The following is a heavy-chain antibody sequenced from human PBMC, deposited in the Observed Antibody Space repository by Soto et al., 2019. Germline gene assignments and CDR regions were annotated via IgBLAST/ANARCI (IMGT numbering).Heavy chain of an antibody. CDR3: ARDRGYNSVWSSDYSFDD. V-gene: IGHV3-66*01. J-gene: IGHJ3*01. Sequence: EVQVVESGGALVQPGGSLRLSCAVSGFTVSDNYMNWVRQAPGKGLEWVSVIYVGGSTAYADSVKGRFTISRDNSKNTVYLQIDSLKAEDTAVYYCARDRGYNSVWSSDYSFDDWGKGTVVSVSS. CDR1: GFTVSDNY. D-gene: IGHD6-19*01. CDR2: IYVGGST.